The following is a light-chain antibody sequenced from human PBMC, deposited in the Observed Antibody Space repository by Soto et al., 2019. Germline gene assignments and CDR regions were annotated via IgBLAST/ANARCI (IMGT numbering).Light chain of an antibody. CDR3: SSYTSSSTLNWV. Sequence: QSALTQPASVSGSPGQSITISCTGTSSDVGGYNYVSWYQQHPDKAPKLMIYDVSNRPSGVSNRFSGSKSGNTASLTISGLQAEDEADYYCSSYTSSSTLNWVFGGGTQLTVL. J-gene: IGLJ3*02. CDR2: DVS. V-gene: IGLV2-14*01. CDR1: SSDVGGYNY.